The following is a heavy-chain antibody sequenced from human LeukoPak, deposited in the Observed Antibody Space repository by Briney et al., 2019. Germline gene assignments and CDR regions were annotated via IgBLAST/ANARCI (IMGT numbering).Heavy chain of an antibody. D-gene: IGHD5-18*01. J-gene: IGHJ4*02. V-gene: IGHV4-34*01. Sequence: SETLSLTCGVYGGSFSGYYWSWIRQPPGKGLEWIGEINHSGSANYNMSLKSRVTISLDTSKNQLSLKLSSVTAADTAVYYCARDLSGVAGYTYGRGIDYWGQGTLVTVSS. CDR1: GGSFSGYY. CDR3: ARDLSGVAGYTYGRGIDY. CDR2: INHSGSA.